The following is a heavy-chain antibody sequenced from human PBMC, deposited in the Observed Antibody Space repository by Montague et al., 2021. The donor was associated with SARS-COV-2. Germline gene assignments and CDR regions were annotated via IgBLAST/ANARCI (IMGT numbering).Heavy chain of an antibody. J-gene: IGHJ4*02. CDR2: ISRSVHT. D-gene: IGHD5-12*01. CDR1: LRSVAMSHR. Sequence: SETLSLTCAVYLRSVAMSHRRRSEGHTPGLRPAWIVVISRSVHTNYSPPLRSRVTMSIDTVKNYFSLTVTSVTAADTAVYYCSRLNERGYHGYESDYWGQGTLVTVSS. V-gene: IGHV4/OR15-8*02. CDR3: SRLNERGYHGYESDY.